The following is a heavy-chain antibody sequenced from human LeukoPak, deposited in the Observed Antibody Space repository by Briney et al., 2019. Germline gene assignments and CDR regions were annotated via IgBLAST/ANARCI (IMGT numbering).Heavy chain of an antibody. CDR3: AKDYSSSWYPDYFDY. CDR2: ISYDGSNK. D-gene: IGHD6-13*01. V-gene: IGHV3-30-3*01. J-gene: IGHJ4*02. Sequence: GGSLRLSCAASGFTFSSYAMHWVRQAPGKGLEWVAVISYDGSNKYYADSVKGRFTISRDNSKNTLYLQMNSLRAEDTAVYYCAKDYSSSWYPDYFDYWGQGTLVTVSS. CDR1: GFTFSSYA.